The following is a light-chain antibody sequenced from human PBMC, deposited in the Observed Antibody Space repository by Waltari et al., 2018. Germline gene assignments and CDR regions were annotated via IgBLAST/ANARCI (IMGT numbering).Light chain of an antibody. Sequence: SSELTQDPAVSVALGQTVRITCQGDSLRSYYASWYQQKPGQAPVLVIYGKNNRPSGIPDRFSVSSSVNTASLTITGAQAEDEADYYCNSRDSSGNHLNVFGTGTKVTVL. CDR2: GKN. J-gene: IGLJ1*01. CDR1: SLRSYY. CDR3: NSRDSSGNHLNV. V-gene: IGLV3-19*01.